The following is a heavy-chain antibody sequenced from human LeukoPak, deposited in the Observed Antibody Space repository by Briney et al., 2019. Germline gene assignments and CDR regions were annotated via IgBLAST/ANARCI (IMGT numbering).Heavy chain of an antibody. D-gene: IGHD6-19*01. CDR2: ISWNSGSI. J-gene: IGHJ4*02. V-gene: IGHV3-9*01. Sequence: GRSLRLSCAASGFTYDDYAMHWVRQAPGKGLEWVSGISWNSGSIGYADSVKGRFTISRDNAKNSLYLQMNSLRAEDTALYYCAKDISGWYEGFDYWGQGTLVTVSS. CDR3: AKDISGWYEGFDY. CDR1: GFTYDDYA.